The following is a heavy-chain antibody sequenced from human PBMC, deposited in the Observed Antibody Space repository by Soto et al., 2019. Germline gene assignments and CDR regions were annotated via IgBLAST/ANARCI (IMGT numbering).Heavy chain of an antibody. CDR3: ARDPDPPANWHFDL. Sequence: EVQLVASGGGLVKPGGSLRLSCAVSGFTFSFYSMRWVRQAPGKGLECVSSISDSSTYMNYADSVKGRFTISRDNTKNSLYLQMNCLRAEDTALHYCARDPDPPANWHFDLWGRGTLVTVSS. V-gene: IGHV3-21*01. CDR1: GFTFSFYS. CDR2: ISDSSTYM. D-gene: IGHD6-25*01. J-gene: IGHJ2*01.